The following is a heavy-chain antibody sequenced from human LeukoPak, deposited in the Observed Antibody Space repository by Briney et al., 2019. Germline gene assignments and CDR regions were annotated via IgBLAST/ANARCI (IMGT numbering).Heavy chain of an antibody. CDR3: ARALGLLAVRGVIITPFDY. CDR2: ISSSGSTI. V-gene: IGHV3-48*04. CDR1: GFTFSTYS. Sequence: PGGSLRLSCGASGFTFSTYSMNWVRQAPGKGLEWVSYISSSGSTIYYADSVKGRFTISRDNAKNSLYLQMNSLRAEDTAVYYCARALGLLAVRGVIITPFDYWGQGTLVTVSS. D-gene: IGHD3-10*02. J-gene: IGHJ4*02.